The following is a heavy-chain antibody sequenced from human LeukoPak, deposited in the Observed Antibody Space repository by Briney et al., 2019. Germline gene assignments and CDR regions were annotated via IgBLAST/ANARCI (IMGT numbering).Heavy chain of an antibody. J-gene: IGHJ6*03. CDR2: IYPGDSDT. CDR3: ARLGCSSTSCYRMDV. V-gene: IGHV5-51*01. Sequence: GESLKISCKGSGYSFTSYWIGWVRQMPGKGLERMGIIYPGDSDTRYSPSFQGQVTISADKSISTAYLQWSSLKASDTAMYYCARLGCSSTSCYRMDVWGKGTTVTVSS. D-gene: IGHD2-2*01. CDR1: GYSFTSYW.